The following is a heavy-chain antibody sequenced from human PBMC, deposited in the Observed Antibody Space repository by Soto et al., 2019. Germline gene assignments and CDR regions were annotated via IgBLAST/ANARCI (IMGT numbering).Heavy chain of an antibody. V-gene: IGHV4-59*01. CDR1: GGSISSYY. Sequence: QVQLQESGPGLVKPSETLSLTCTVSGGSISSYYWSWIRQPPGKGLEWIGYIYYSGSTNYNPSLKSRVTLLLDASKNQFSLKLSSVTVAHSAVHYRARRHGYRFDYWGQGTLATVSS. D-gene: IGHD1-1*01. CDR2: IYYSGST. CDR3: ARRHGYRFDY. J-gene: IGHJ4*02.